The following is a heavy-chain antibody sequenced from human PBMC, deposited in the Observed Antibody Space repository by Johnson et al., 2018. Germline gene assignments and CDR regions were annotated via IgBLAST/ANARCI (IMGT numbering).Heavy chain of an antibody. CDR3: ARGRFTIFGVVIPYYYYGMDV. CDR2: MNPNSGNT. D-gene: IGHD3-3*01. V-gene: IGHV1-8*01. J-gene: IGHJ6*02. Sequence: VQLVESGAEVKKPGASVKVSCKASGYTFTSYDINWVRQATGQGLEGMGWMNPNSGNTGYAQKFQGRVSMTRNPSISTAYMELRSLRAEDTAVYYCARGRFTIFGVVIPYYYYGMDVWGQGTTVTVSS. CDR1: GYTFTSYD.